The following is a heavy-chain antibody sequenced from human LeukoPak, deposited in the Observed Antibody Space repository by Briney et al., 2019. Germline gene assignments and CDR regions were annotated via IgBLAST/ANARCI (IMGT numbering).Heavy chain of an antibody. CDR1: GGSISSYY. V-gene: IGHV4-59*01. Sequence: SETLSLTCTVSGGSISSYYWSWIRQPPGKGLEWIGYIYYSGSTNYNPSLKSRVTISVDTSKNQFSLKLSSVTAADTAVYYCAREAGDDSSAYYRNDAFDIWGQGTMVTVSS. J-gene: IGHJ3*02. CDR3: AREAGDDSSAYYRNDAFDI. CDR2: IYYSGST. D-gene: IGHD3-22*01.